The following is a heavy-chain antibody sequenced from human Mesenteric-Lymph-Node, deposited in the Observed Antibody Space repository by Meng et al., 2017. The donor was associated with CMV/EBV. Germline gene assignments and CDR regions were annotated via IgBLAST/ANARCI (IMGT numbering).Heavy chain of an antibody. Sequence: KASGGTFSSYAISWVRQAPGQGLEWMGRIIPILSIANYAQKFQGRVTITADKSTSTAYMELSSLRSEDTAVYYCARGIGSSNYYFDYWGQGTLVTVSS. CDR3: ARGIGSSNYYFDY. D-gene: IGHD6-6*01. CDR2: IIPILSIA. V-gene: IGHV1-69*04. CDR1: GGTFSSYA. J-gene: IGHJ4*02.